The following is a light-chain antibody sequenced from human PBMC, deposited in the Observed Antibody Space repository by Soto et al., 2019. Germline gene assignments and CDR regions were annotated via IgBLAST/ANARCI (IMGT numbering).Light chain of an antibody. J-gene: IGLJ1*01. CDR3: NSYTTLSNRV. CDR1: SSDVGAYNY. CDR2: EVT. Sequence: QYVLTPPASVSGSPGQSITISCTGTSSDVGAYNYVSWYQQHPGKAPKLLIYEVTNRPSGVSNRFSGSKSGNTASLTISGLQAEDEADYYCNSYTTLSNRVFGTGTKVTVL. V-gene: IGLV2-14*01.